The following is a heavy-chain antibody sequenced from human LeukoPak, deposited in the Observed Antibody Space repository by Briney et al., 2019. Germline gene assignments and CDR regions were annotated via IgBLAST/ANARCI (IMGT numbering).Heavy chain of an antibody. CDR1: GFSFSSYA. D-gene: IGHD3-10*01. CDR2: ISGSGGNT. Sequence: GGTQRLSCAASGFSFSSYAMSWVRQAPGKGLEWVSSISGSGGNTYYADSVKGRFTISRDYSKNTLYLQMNSLRTEETAVYYCAKGPAMVRGTFDPWGQGTLVTVSS. CDR3: AKGPAMVRGTFDP. J-gene: IGHJ5*02. V-gene: IGHV3-23*01.